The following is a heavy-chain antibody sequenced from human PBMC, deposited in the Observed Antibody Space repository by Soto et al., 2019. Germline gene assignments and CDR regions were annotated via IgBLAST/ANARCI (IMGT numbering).Heavy chain of an antibody. D-gene: IGHD3-22*01. J-gene: IGHJ3*02. V-gene: IGHV1-46*01. CDR3: GRDPGYYDSRGRAFDI. Sequence: ASVKVSCKASGYTFTSYYMHWVRQAPGQGLEWMGIINPSGGSTSYAQKFQGRVTMTRDTSTSTVYMELSRLRSEDTAVYYCGRDPGYYDSRGRAFDIWGQGTMVTV. CDR2: INPSGGST. CDR1: GYTFTSYY.